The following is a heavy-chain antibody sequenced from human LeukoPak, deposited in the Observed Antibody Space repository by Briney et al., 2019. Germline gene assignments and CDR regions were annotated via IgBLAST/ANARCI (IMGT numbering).Heavy chain of an antibody. CDR3: AREILRFDF. CDR1: GYTFTNYS. V-gene: IGHV7-4-1*02. J-gene: IGHJ3*01. CDR2: INTDAGSP. Sequence: ASVKVSCKASGYTFTNYSITWVRQAPGQGLGWMGWINTDAGSPTYAQGFTGRFVFSVDTSVSTAYLQISSLKAEDTAVYYCAREILRFDFWGQGTMVAVSS.